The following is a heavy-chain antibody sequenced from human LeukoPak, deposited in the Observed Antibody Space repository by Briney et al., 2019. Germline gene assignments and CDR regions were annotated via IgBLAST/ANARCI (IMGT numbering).Heavy chain of an antibody. CDR2: TYYRSKWYN. J-gene: IGHJ6*03. CDR1: GDSVSSNSAA. V-gene: IGHV6-1*01. D-gene: IGHD6-6*01. CDR3: ARAAPIAARSRLYYYYYMDV. Sequence: SQTLSLTCAISGDSVSSNSAAWNWIRQSPSRGLEWLGRTYYRSKWYNDYAVSVKSRITINPDTSKNQFSLQLNSVTPEDTAVYYCARAAPIAARSRLYYYYYMDVWGKGTTVTVSS.